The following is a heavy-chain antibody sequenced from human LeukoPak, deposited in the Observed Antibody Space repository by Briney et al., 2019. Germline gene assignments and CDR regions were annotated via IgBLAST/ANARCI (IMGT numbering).Heavy chain of an antibody. CDR1: GGTFSSYA. V-gene: IGHV1-69*05. CDR2: IIPIFGTA. J-gene: IGHJ5*02. CDR3: ARGMEYQLLLTLGWFDP. Sequence: SVKVSCKASGGTFSSYAISWVRQAPGQGLEWMGGIIPIFGTANYAQKFQGRVTITTGESTSTAYMELSSLRSEDTAVYYCARGMEYQLLLTLGWFDPWGQGTLVTVSS. D-gene: IGHD2-2*01.